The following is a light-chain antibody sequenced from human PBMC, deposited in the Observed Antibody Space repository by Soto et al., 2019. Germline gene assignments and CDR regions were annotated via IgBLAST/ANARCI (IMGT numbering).Light chain of an antibody. J-gene: IGLJ1*01. CDR2: DDD. CDR1: NIGSKS. CDR3: QVWDSGSDHYV. Sequence: SYERTQPPSVSVAPGQRARITCGGNNIGSKSVHWYQLKPGRAPVLVVYDDDDRPSGIPERFSGSNSGNTATLTIGRVEAGEEADYYCQVWDSGSDHYVFGTGTKVTVL. V-gene: IGLV3-21*02.